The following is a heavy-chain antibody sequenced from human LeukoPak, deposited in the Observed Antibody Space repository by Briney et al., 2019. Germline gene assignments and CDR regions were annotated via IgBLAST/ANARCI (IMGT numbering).Heavy chain of an antibody. V-gene: IGHV1-69*05. CDR2: IIPIFGTA. J-gene: IGHJ4*02. CDR1: GGTFSSYA. Sequence: SVKVSCKASGGTFSSYAISWVRQAPGQGLEWMGGIIPIFGTANYAQKLQGRVTMTTDTSTSTAYMELRSLRSDDTAVYYCARDLNYYDSSGYRSFDYWGQGTLVTVSS. D-gene: IGHD3-22*01. CDR3: ARDLNYYDSSGYRSFDY.